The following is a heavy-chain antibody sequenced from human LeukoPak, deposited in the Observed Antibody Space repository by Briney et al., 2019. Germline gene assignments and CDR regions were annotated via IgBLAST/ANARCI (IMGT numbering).Heavy chain of an antibody. V-gene: IGHV4-31*03. CDR1: GGSISSGGYY. Sequence: SETLSLTCTVSGGSISSGGYYWSWIRQHPGKGLEWIGYIYYSGSTYYNPSLKSRVTISVDTSKNQFSLELSSVTAADTAVYYCARERNWDSTIDYWGQGTLVTVSS. CDR3: ARERNWDSTIDY. J-gene: IGHJ4*02. CDR2: IYYSGST. D-gene: IGHD7-27*01.